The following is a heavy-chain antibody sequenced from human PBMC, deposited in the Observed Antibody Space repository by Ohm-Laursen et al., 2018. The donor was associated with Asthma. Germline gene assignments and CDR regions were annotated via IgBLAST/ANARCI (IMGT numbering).Heavy chain of an antibody. D-gene: IGHD5-12*01. J-gene: IGHJ6*02. CDR1: GGSVSSGSYY. V-gene: IGHV4-61*01. Sequence: TLSLTCTVSGGSVSSGSYYWSWIRQPPGKGLECIGYIYYTGSTNYNPSLKSRVTISVDTSKNQFSLKLSSVTAADTAMYYCARAWIGSGYEFYGMGVWGQGTTVTVSS. CDR2: IYYTGST. CDR3: ARAWIGSGYEFYGMGV.